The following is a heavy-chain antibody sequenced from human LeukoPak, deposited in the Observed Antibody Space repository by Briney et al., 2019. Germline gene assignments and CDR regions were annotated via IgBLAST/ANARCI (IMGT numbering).Heavy chain of an antibody. J-gene: IGHJ2*01. CDR3: ARGQSSGWANWYFDL. CDR1: GYTFSSND. V-gene: IGHV1-8*01. Sequence: ASVKVSCKASGYTFSSNDINWVRQATGQGLEWMGWMNPHSGNTGYAQKFQGRVTITRNSSISTAYMELSSLRSEDTAVYYCARGQSSGWANWYFDLWGRGTLVTVSS. D-gene: IGHD6-19*01. CDR2: MNPHSGNT.